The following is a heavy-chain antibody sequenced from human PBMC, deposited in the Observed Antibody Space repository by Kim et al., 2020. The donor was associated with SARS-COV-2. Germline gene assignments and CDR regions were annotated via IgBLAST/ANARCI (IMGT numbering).Heavy chain of an antibody. V-gene: IGHV3-15*01. J-gene: IGHJ4*02. CDR1: GFTFSNAW. CDR3: TTDRIDILTGYYTDKFTKTVDY. D-gene: IGHD3-9*01. Sequence: GGSLRLSCAASGFTFSNAWMSWVRQAPGKGLEWVGRIKSKTDGGTTDYAAPVKGRFTISRDDSKNTLYLQMNSLKTEDTAVYYCTTDRIDILTGYYTDKFTKTVDYWGQGTLVTVSS. CDR2: IKSKTDGGTT.